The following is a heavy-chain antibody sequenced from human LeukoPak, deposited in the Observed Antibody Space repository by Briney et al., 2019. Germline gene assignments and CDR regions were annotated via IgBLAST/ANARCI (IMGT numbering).Heavy chain of an antibody. D-gene: IGHD3-22*01. J-gene: IGHJ4*02. V-gene: IGHV1-46*01. CDR3: AGEYYYDSSGYLPFDY. CDR2: INPSGGST. CDR1: GYTFTSYY. Sequence: GASVKVSCKASGYTFTSYYMHWVRQAPGQGLEWMGIINPSGGSTSYAQKFQGRVTMTRDTSISTAYMELSRLRSDDTAVYYCAGEYYYDSSGYLPFDYWGQGTLVTVSS.